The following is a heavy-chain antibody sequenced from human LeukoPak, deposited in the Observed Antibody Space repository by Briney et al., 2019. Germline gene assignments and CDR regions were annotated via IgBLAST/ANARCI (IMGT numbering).Heavy chain of an antibody. CDR2: ISGSSSYI. Sequence: GGSLTLSCAASGFTFSTYNMNWVRQAPGKGLEWVSSISGSSSYIYYADSVKGRFSISRDNAKNSLYLQMNSLRAEDTAVYYCARDLLGWELHYFDYWGQGTLVTVSS. V-gene: IGHV3-21*01. D-gene: IGHD1-26*01. CDR1: GFTFSTYN. CDR3: ARDLLGWELHYFDY. J-gene: IGHJ4*02.